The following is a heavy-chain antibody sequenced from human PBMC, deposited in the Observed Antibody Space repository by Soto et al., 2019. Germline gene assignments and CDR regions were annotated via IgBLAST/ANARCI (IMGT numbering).Heavy chain of an antibody. J-gene: IGHJ6*02. Sequence: PSETLSLTCAVYGGSFSGYYWSWIRQPPGKGLEWIGEINHSGSTNYNPSLKSRVTISVDTSKNQFSLKLSSVTAADTAVYYCASVRGVYYYYYGMDVWGQGTTVTVSS. CDR3: ASVRGVYYYYYGMDV. CDR1: GGSFSGYY. V-gene: IGHV4-34*01. CDR2: INHSGST. D-gene: IGHD3-10*01.